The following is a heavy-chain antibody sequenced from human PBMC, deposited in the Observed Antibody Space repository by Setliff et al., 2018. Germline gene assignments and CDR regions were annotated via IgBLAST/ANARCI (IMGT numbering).Heavy chain of an antibody. V-gene: IGHV1-69*10. CDR1: GGTFSSYG. CDR2: IIPILGIA. CDR3: ASGALTRSGYYYPKKYYFDY. Sequence: SVKVSCKASGGTFSSYGISWVRQAPGQGLEWMGGIIPILGIANYAQKFQGRVTITADKSTSTAYMELSSLRSEDTAVYYCASGALTRSGYYYPKKYYFDYWGQGTLVTVSS. J-gene: IGHJ4*02. D-gene: IGHD3-22*01.